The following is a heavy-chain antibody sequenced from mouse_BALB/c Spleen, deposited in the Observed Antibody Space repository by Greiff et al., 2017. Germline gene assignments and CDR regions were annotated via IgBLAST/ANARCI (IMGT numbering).Heavy chain of an antibody. Sequence: EVKVEESGPGLVKPSQSLSLTCTVTGYSITSDYAWNWIRQFPGNKLEWMGYISYSGSTSYNPSLKSRISITRDTSKNQFFLQLNSVTTEDTATYYCARYYGNYVGDYAMDYWGQGTSVTVSS. V-gene: IGHV3-2*02. D-gene: IGHD2-1*01. CDR2: ISYSGST. CDR3: ARYYGNYVGDYAMDY. J-gene: IGHJ4*01. CDR1: GYSITSDYA.